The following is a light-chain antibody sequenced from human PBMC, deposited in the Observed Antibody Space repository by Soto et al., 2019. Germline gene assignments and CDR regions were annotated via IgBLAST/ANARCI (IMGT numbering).Light chain of an antibody. V-gene: IGKV1-5*01. CDR3: QHYDSYPWT. Sequence: DIQMAQSPSTLSASVGDRVTITCRASQSISSWLAWYRQKPGKAPKLLIYDASSLESGVPSRFSGSGSGTEFTLTISSLQPDDFATYYCQHYDSYPWTFGQGTNVEIK. J-gene: IGKJ1*01. CDR1: QSISSW. CDR2: DAS.